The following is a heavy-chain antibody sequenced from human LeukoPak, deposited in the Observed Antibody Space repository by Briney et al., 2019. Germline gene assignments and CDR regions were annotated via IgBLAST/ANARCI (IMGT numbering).Heavy chain of an antibody. CDR3: ARGGDFWSGYSRGYYMDV. V-gene: IGHV3-21*04. J-gene: IGHJ6*03. CDR1: GFTFSSYS. CDR2: ISSSSSYI. D-gene: IGHD3-3*01. Sequence: GGSLRLSCAASGFTFSSYSMNWVRQAPGKGLEWVSSISSSSSYIYYADSVKGRFTISRDNSKNTLYLQMNSLRVEDTAVYYCARGGDFWSGYSRGYYMDVWGKDTTVTVSS.